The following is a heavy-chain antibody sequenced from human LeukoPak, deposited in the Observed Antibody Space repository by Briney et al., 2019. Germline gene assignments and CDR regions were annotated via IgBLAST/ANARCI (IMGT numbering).Heavy chain of an antibody. J-gene: IGHJ2*01. CDR1: GYPFSQHG. CDR3: VVVLVPAAVWQFDV. Sequence: PGGSLRLSCVASGYPFSQHGIHWVRQAPGGGLGWVAVVWPDGNKKEYADSVRGRFIVSKGNSENPLSLQMNSLRAEDTAVYYCVVVLVPAAVWQFDVWGRGTLVTVSS. V-gene: IGHV3-33*01. D-gene: IGHD2-2*01. CDR2: VWPDGNKK.